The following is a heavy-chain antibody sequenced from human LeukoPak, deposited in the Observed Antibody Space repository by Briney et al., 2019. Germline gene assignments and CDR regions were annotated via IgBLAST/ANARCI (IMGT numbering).Heavy chain of an antibody. V-gene: IGHV3-23*01. J-gene: IGHJ4*02. CDR1: GFTFSDYY. CDR2: VSGSGGST. Sequence: GGSLRLSCAASGFTFSDYYMSWIRQAPGKGLEWVSAVSGSGGSTYYADSVKGRFTISRDNSKSTLFLQMNSLRAEDTAVYYCAKDSLSGTYFDSWGRGTLVTVSS. D-gene: IGHD1-26*01. CDR3: AKDSLSGTYFDS.